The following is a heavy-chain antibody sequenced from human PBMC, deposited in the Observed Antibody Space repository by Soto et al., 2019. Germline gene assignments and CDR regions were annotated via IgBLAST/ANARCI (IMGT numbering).Heavy chain of an antibody. CDR3: VANVVVTATGSDY. V-gene: IGHV1-69*13. D-gene: IGHD2-21*02. Sequence: SVKVSCKASGGTFSSYAISWVRQAPGQGLEWMGGIIPIFGTANYAQKFQGRVTITADESTSTAYMELSSLRSEDTAVYYCVANVVVTATGSDYWGQGTPVTVSS. CDR1: GGTFSSYA. CDR2: IIPIFGTA. J-gene: IGHJ4*02.